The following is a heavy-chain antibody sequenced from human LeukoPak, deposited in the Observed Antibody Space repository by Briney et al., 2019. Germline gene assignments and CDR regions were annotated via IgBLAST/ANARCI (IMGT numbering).Heavy chain of an antibody. Sequence: SETLSLTCTVSGGSIRSSDYYWGWIRQSPGRGLEWIGLVYDGGSTYYNPSLKSRVTISLDTSKNQVSLNLNSVTSPDTAVYYCARAGPRRDGYNFDCWGQGTLVTVSS. D-gene: IGHD5-24*01. V-gene: IGHV4-39*07. CDR2: VYDGGST. J-gene: IGHJ4*02. CDR1: GGSIRSSDYY. CDR3: ARAGPRRDGYNFDC.